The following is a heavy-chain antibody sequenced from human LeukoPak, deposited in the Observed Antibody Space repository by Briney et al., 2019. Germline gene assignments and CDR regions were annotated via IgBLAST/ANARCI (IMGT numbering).Heavy chain of an antibody. Sequence: HGESLKISCKGSGYSFTSYWIGWVRQMPGKGLEWMGIIYPGDSDTRYSPSFQGQVTISADKSISTAYLQWSSLRASDTAMYYCARHGVLEYSSSSGFDYWGQGTLVTVSS. CDR2: IYPGDSDT. CDR3: ARHGVLEYSSSSGFDY. V-gene: IGHV5-51*01. J-gene: IGHJ4*02. D-gene: IGHD6-6*01. CDR1: GYSFTSYW.